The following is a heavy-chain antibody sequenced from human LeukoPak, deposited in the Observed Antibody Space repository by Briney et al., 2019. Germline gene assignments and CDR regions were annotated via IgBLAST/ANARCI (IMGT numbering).Heavy chain of an antibody. CDR2: IYYSGST. V-gene: IGHV4-31*11. Sequence: SETLSLTCAVYGGSFSGYYWSWIRQHPGKGLEWIGYIYYSGSTYYNPSLKSRVTISVDTSKNQFSLKLSSVTAADTAVYYCARGGSYDSHRGFDPWGQGTLVTVSS. D-gene: IGHD3-22*01. J-gene: IGHJ5*02. CDR3: ARGGSYDSHRGFDP. CDR1: GGSFSGYY.